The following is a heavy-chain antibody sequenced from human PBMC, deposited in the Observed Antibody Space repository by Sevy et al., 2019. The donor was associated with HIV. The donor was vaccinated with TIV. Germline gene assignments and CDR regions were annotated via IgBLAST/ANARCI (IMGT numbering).Heavy chain of an antibody. Sequence: GGSLRLSCAASGITFSDHYMSWIRQAPGKGLEWVAYITNRGTTKYYADSVKGRFTISRDNARNSLYLQMNSLTADDAAVYYCVRDSPYTSDDHWYFGIDVWGQGTTVTVSS. V-gene: IGHV3-11*01. J-gene: IGHJ6*02. CDR2: ITNRGTTK. D-gene: IGHD3-22*01. CDR3: VRDSPYTSDDHWYFGIDV. CDR1: GITFSDHY.